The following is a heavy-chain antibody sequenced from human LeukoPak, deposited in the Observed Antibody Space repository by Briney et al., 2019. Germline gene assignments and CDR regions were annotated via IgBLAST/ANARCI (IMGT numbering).Heavy chain of an antibody. CDR1: GYTFTNFD. CDR3: ARGGADYDSSGYYQIDY. CDR2: INPSGGST. Sequence: ASVKISCKASGYTFTNFDINWVRQAPGQGLEWMGIINPSGGSTSYAQKFQGRVTMTRDTSTSTVYMELSSLGSEDTAVYYCARGGADYDSSGYYQIDYWGQGTLVTVSS. V-gene: IGHV1-46*01. D-gene: IGHD3-22*01. J-gene: IGHJ4*02.